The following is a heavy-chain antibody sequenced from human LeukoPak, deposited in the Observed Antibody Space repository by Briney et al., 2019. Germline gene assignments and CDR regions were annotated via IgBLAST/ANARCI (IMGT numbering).Heavy chain of an antibody. CDR1: GYTFTNHD. V-gene: IGHV1-8*01. D-gene: IGHD7-27*01. Sequence: ASVKVSCKTSGYTFTNHDINWVRQATGQGLEWVGWMSPNSGNTGYAQKFQGRVTMTRDTSITTAYMELSSLRSEDTAVYYCTSNPPRTGDFNYWGRGTLVTVSS. CDR2: MSPNSGNT. CDR3: TSNPPRTGDFNY. J-gene: IGHJ4*02.